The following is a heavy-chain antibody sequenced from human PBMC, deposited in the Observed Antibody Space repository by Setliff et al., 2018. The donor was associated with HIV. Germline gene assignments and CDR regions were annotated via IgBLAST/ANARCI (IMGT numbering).Heavy chain of an antibody. J-gene: IGHJ3*02. Sequence: KPGGSLRLSCAASGFTFSDYYMSWIRQAPGKGLEWVSYISSRGSTIYYADSVKGRFTISRDNAKNSLYLQMNTLRAEDTAVYFCARDPDYGDFIALDIWGQGTMVTVSS. CDR1: GFTFSDYY. CDR2: ISSRGSTI. D-gene: IGHD4-17*01. V-gene: IGHV3-11*04. CDR3: ARDPDYGDFIALDI.